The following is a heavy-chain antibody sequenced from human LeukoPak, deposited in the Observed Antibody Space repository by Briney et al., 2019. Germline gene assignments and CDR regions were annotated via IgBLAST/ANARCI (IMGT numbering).Heavy chain of an antibody. CDR3: ARSPRHDYGGSWYFDL. J-gene: IGHJ2*01. V-gene: IGHV3-74*03. D-gene: IGHD4-23*01. Sequence: PGESLRLSCAASGFTFSSRYMHWVRQAPGKGLLWVSRINPDGRDTKYAESVRGRFTVSRDNAKNTLYLQMNSLRAEDTAVYYCARSPRHDYGGSWYFDLWGRGTLVTVSS. CDR2: INPDGRDT. CDR1: GFTFSSRY.